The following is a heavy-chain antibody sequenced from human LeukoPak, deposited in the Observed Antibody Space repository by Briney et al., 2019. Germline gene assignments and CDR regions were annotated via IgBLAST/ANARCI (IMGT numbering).Heavy chain of an antibody. J-gene: IGHJ5*02. Sequence: GGSLRLSCAASGFTFSSYSMNWVRQAPGKGLEWVAVISYDGSNKYYADSVKGRFTISRDNSKNTLYLQMNSLRAEDTAVYYCARQHDYTWFDPWGQGTLVTVSS. D-gene: IGHD2-21*02. CDR2: ISYDGSNK. V-gene: IGHV3-30*03. CDR3: ARQHDYTWFDP. CDR1: GFTFSSYS.